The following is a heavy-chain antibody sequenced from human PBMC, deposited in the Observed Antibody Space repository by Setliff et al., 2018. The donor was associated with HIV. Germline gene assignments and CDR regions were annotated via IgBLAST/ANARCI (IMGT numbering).Heavy chain of an antibody. CDR3: ARVVPATISDYYYYMDV. D-gene: IGHD5-12*01. CDR2: ISAYNGNT. V-gene: IGHV1-18*04. CDR1: GYAFTSYY. J-gene: IGHJ6*03. Sequence: ASVKVSCKASGYAFTSYYLHWVRQAPGQGLEWMGWISAYNGNTNYAQKLQGRVTMTTDTSTSTAYMELRSLRSDDTAVYYCARVVPATISDYYYYMDVWGKGTTVTVSS.